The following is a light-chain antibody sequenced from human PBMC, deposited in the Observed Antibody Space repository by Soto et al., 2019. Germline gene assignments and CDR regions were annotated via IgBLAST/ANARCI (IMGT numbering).Light chain of an antibody. CDR2: AAS. CDR1: QGISSW. J-gene: IGKJ4*01. Sequence: DIQMTQSPSFVSASVGDRVTITCRASQGISSWLAWYQHKPGRAPKLLIHAASSLESGVPSRFSGRGSGTDFTLTISSLQTEDFATYYCQQTTSFPLTFGGGTKVEIK. CDR3: QQTTSFPLT. V-gene: IGKV1-12*01.